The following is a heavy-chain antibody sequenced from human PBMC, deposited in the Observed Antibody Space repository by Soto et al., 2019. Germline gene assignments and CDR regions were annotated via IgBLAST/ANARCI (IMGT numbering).Heavy chain of an antibody. CDR3: AAKLGTTHYFDF. V-gene: IGHV4-31*03. CDR2: IYHTGST. CDR1: GDPVSSGSYY. D-gene: IGHD7-27*01. J-gene: IGHJ4*02. Sequence: SSETLSLTCSVSGDPVSSGSYYWTWVRQHPVKGLEWIGYIYHTGSTYYNPSLQSRLIMSIDTSKNQFSLHLYSVTAADTAVYFCAAKLGTTHYFDFWSQGSLVTVSS.